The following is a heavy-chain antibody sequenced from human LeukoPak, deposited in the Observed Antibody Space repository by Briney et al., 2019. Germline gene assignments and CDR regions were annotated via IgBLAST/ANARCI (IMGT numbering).Heavy chain of an antibody. J-gene: IGHJ4*02. CDR3: AKSDPFGGIYDFWSGYVFDY. CDR1: GFTFSSYA. CDR2: ISGSGGST. D-gene: IGHD3-3*01. Sequence: GGSLRLSCAASGFTFSSYAMSWVRQAPGKGLEWVSAISGSGGSTYYADSVKGRFTISRDNSKNTLYLQMNSLRAEDTAVYYCAKSDPFGGIYDFWSGYVFDYWGQGTLVTVSS. V-gene: IGHV3-23*01.